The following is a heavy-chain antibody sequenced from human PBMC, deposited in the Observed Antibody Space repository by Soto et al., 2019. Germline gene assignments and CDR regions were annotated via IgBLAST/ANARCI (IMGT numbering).Heavy chain of an antibody. V-gene: IGHV4-34*01. Sequence: KPSETLSLTCAVYGGSFSGYYWSWIRQPPGKGLEWIGEINHSGSTNYNPSLKSRVTISVDTSKNQFSLKLSSVTAADTAVYYRARGRRVLYYYYGMDVWGQGTTVTVSS. CDR1: GGSFSGYY. J-gene: IGHJ6*02. CDR2: INHSGST. D-gene: IGHD1-1*01. CDR3: ARGRRVLYYYYGMDV.